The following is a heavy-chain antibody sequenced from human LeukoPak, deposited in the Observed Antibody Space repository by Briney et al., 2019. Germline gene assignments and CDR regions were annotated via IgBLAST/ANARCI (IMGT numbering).Heavy chain of an antibody. CDR2: ISGSGGST. Sequence: PGGSLRLSCAASGFTFSSYAMSWVRQAPGKGLEGVTAISGSGGSTYYADSVKGRFTISRDNSKNTLYRQMNSLRAEDTAVYYCAKGPRMTTVTSTSNCFDPWGQGTLVTVSS. V-gene: IGHV3-23*01. J-gene: IGHJ5*02. CDR3: AKGPRMTTVTSTSNCFDP. D-gene: IGHD4-17*01. CDR1: GFTFSSYA.